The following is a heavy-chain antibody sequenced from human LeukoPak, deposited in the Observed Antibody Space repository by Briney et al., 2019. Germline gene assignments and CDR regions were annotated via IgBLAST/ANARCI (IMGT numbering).Heavy chain of an antibody. Sequence: PGGSLRLSCAASGFTFSSDAMSWVRQAPGKGLEWVSAISDSGGSTHYADFVKGRFTISRDNSKNTLYLQMGSLRPEDMAVYYCARPGLTAMDDFYFDYWGQGTLVTVSS. V-gene: IGHV3-23*01. CDR2: ISDSGGST. D-gene: IGHD5-18*01. CDR3: ARPGLTAMDDFYFDY. J-gene: IGHJ4*02. CDR1: GFTFSSDA.